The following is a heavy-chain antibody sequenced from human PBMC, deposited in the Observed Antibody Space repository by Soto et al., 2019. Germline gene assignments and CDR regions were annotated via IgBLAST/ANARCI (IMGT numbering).Heavy chain of an antibody. CDR3: ARFAGWNYADFDY. V-gene: IGHV4-34*01. D-gene: IGHD1-7*01. CDR1: GGSFSGFY. CDR2: INHSGST. Sequence: SETLSLTCAVYGGSFSGFYWSWIRQPPGKGLEWIGEINHSGSTNYNPSLKSRVTISVDTSKNQFPLKLSSVTAADTAVYYCARFAGWNYADFDYWGQGTLVTVSS. J-gene: IGHJ4*02.